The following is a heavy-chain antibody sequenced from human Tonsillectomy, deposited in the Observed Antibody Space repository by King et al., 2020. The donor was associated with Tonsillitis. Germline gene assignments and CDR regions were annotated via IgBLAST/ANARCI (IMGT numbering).Heavy chain of an antibody. J-gene: IGHJ4*02. V-gene: IGHV1-18*01. D-gene: IGHD3-9*01. CDR2: INAYNGNT. CDR3: ALDILTGFYEY. Sequence: QLVQSGAEVKKPGASVKVSCKASGYTSTTYNITWVRQAPGQGLEWLGWINAYNGNTIYAPKLQGRLTVTTDTSTSTAYMELRSLRSDDTAVYYCALDILTGFYEYWGQGTLVTVSS. CDR1: GYTSTTYN.